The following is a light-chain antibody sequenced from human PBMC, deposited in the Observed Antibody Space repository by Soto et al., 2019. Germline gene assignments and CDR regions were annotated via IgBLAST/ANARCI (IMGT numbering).Light chain of an antibody. V-gene: IGKV3-11*01. J-gene: IGKJ2*03. CDR3: QQRSSWYS. CDR1: QSVTKY. Sequence: TQSPYALSESVGDRVTLSCRASQSVTKYLAWYQQKPGQAPRLLIYDASNRATGVPARFSGSGSGTDFTLTISSLQPEDFAVYYCQQRSSWYSFGQGTKLEIK. CDR2: DAS.